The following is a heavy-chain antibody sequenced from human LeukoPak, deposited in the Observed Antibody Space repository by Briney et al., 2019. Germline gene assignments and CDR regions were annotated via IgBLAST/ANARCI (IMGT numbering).Heavy chain of an antibody. CDR3: ARDLAAAGKAIY. V-gene: IGHV4-39*07. D-gene: IGHD6-13*01. Sequence: SETLSLTCTVSGGSIRSSDYYWGWIRQTPGKGLEWIGSMYYSGSTNYNPSLKSRVTISVDTSKNQFSLKLSSVTAADTAVYYCARDLAAAGKAIYWGQGTLVTVSS. CDR1: GGSIRSSDYY. CDR2: MYYSGST. J-gene: IGHJ4*02.